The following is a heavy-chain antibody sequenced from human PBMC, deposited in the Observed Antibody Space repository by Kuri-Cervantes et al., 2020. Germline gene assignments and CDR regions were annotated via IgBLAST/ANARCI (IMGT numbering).Heavy chain of an antibody. J-gene: IGHJ6*03. CDR2: INTNTGNP. D-gene: IGHD6-6*01. Sequence: ASVKVSCKASGYTFTGYDMNWVRQAPGQGLEWMGWINTNTGNPTYAQGFTGRFIFSLDTSVSTAYLQICSLRAEDTAVYYCARADSSSYYYYMDVWGKGTTGTVSS. CDR3: ARADSSSYYYYMDV. CDR1: GYTFTGYD. V-gene: IGHV7-4-1*01.